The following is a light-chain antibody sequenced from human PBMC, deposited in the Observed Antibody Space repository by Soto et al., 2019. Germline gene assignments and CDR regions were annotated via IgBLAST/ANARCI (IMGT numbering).Light chain of an antibody. CDR3: KPTKSFPLT. V-gene: IGKV1-12*01. J-gene: IGKJ4*01. Sequence: DIRITQSPSSLSASIGDRVIVTCRASQAIDRWLAWYQQKPGKAAKVLIYAASSLRSGVPSRFSGSGSGTDFSLTISSLQPEDLATYYCKPTKSFPLTFGGGTKV. CDR2: AAS. CDR1: QAIDRW.